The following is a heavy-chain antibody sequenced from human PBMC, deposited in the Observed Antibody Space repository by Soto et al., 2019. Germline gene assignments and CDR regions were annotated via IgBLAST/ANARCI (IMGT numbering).Heavy chain of an antibody. J-gene: IGHJ6*02. D-gene: IGHD3-3*01. Sequence: PGGSLRLSCAASGFTFSSYEMNWVRQAPGKGLEWVSYISSSGSTIYYADSVKGRFTISRDNAKNSLYLQMNSLRAEDTAVYYCARDRGGAYYDFGSGYYNPYYYYGMDVWGQGTTVTVSS. CDR1: GFTFSSYE. CDR3: ARDRGGAYYDFGSGYYNPYYYYGMDV. CDR2: ISSSGSTI. V-gene: IGHV3-48*03.